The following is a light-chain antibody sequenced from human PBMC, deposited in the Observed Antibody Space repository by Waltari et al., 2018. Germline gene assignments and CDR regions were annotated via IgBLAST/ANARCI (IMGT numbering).Light chain of an antibody. Sequence: QSALTQPASVSGSPGQSITISCTGTTHDVGRYNSVSWYQHLPAKAPKLIIFEGSHRPSGVSNRFSGSKSGSTASLTISGLRADDAGDYYCHSFTDSNTFNFVFGPGTTVIVL. CDR3: HSFTDSNTFNFV. CDR2: EGS. CDR1: THDVGRYNS. J-gene: IGLJ1*01. V-gene: IGLV2-14*01.